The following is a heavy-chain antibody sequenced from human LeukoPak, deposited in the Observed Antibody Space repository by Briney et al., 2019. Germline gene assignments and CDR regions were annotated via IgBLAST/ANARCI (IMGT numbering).Heavy chain of an antibody. Sequence: SETLSLTCTVSGGSISSFYWSWIRQPPGKGLEWIGYIYHSGSTNYNPSLKSRVAISVDTSKNQFSLKLSSVTAADTAVYYCARDYWYYGSGSYRRDYYYCGMDVWGQGTTVTVSS. J-gene: IGHJ6*02. CDR2: IYHSGST. D-gene: IGHD3-10*01. CDR3: ARDYWYYGSGSYRRDYYYCGMDV. CDR1: GGSISSFY. V-gene: IGHV4-59*01.